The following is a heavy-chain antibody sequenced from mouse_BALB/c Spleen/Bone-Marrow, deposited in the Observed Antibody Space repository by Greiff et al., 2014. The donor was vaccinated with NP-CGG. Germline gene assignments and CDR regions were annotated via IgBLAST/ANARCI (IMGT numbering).Heavy chain of an antibody. CDR1: GYAFSVYW. V-gene: IGHV1-80*01. CDR2: IYPGDGDT. Sequence: QVHVKQSGAGLVRPGSSVKISCKASGYAFSVYWMNWVKQRPGQGLEWIGQIYPGDGDTNYNGKFKGRATLTADKSSNTAYMQLSSLTSEDSAVYFCARGGISVDYWGQGTTLTVSS. J-gene: IGHJ2*01. CDR3: ARGGISVDY.